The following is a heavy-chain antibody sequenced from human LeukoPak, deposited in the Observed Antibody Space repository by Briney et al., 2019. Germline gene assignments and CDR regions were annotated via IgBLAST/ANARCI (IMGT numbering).Heavy chain of an antibody. Sequence: ASVKVSCKASGYTFTSYYMHRVRQAPGQGLEWMGIINPSGGSTSYAQKFQGRVIMTRDTSTSTVYMELSSLRSEDTAVYYCARDPAHYDSSGYYDYWGQGTLVTVSS. V-gene: IGHV1-46*01. J-gene: IGHJ4*02. CDR1: GYTFTSYY. CDR2: INPSGGST. D-gene: IGHD3-22*01. CDR3: ARDPAHYDSSGYYDY.